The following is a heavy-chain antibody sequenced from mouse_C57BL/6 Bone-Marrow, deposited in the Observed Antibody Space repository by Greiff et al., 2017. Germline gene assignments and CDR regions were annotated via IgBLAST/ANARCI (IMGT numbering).Heavy chain of an antibody. J-gene: IGHJ3*01. D-gene: IGHD2-2*01. V-gene: IGHV5-6*01. Sequence: EVQLVESGGDLVKPGGSLKLSCAASGFTFSSYGMSWVRQTPDKRLEWVATISSGGSYTYYPDSVKGRFTISRDNAKNTLYLQMSSLKSEDTAMYNCARQGVYYGYDGGDYWGRGTLVTVSA. CDR3: ARQGVYYGYDGGDY. CDR1: GFTFSSYG. CDR2: ISSGGSYT.